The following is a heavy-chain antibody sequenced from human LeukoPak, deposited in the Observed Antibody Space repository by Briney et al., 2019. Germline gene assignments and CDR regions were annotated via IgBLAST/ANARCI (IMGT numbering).Heavy chain of an antibody. J-gene: IGHJ4*02. V-gene: IGHV3-21*01. CDR3: ARGGQQLVTYFDY. D-gene: IGHD6-13*01. CDR2: ISSSSSYI. Sequence: GGSLRLSCAASGFTFSSYSMNSVRQAPGKGLEWVSSISSSSSYIYYADSVKGRFTISRDNAKNSLYLQMNSLRAEDTAVYYCARGGQQLVTYFDYWGQGTLVTVSS. CDR1: GFTFSSYS.